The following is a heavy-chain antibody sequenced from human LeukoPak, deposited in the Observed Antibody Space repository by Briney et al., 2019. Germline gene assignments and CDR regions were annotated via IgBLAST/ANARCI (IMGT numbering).Heavy chain of an antibody. V-gene: IGHV4-34*01. CDR2: INHSGST. CDR3: ARDRLYGSGSS. CDR1: GGSFSSYY. J-gene: IGHJ4*02. Sequence: SETLSLTCAVYGGSFSSYYWSWIRQPPGKGLEWIGDINHSGSTNYNPYLKSRVTTSVDTYKNQFSLQLSSMPAADTAVYYCARDRLYGSGSSWGQGTLVTVSS. D-gene: IGHD3-10*01.